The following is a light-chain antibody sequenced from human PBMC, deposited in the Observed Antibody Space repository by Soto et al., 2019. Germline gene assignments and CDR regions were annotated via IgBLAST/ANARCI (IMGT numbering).Light chain of an antibody. CDR1: SSNIGGGYD. CDR2: GNS. CDR3: QSYDSSLSGYV. Sequence: QSVLTQPPSVSGAPGQRVTISFTGGSSNIGGGYDVHWYQQLPGTAPKLLIYGNSNRPSGVPDRFSGSKSGTSASLAITGLQAEDEADYYCQSYDSSLSGYVFGTGTKVTVL. V-gene: IGLV1-40*01. J-gene: IGLJ1*01.